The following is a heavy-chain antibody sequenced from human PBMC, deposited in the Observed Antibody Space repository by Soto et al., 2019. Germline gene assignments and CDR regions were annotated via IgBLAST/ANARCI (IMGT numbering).Heavy chain of an antibody. V-gene: IGHV6-1*01. J-gene: IGHJ5*01. CDR1: GDSVSTNSAT. CDR3: ARLVGNSWLDS. CDR2: KYYRSKWYN. Sequence: SQTLSLTCAISGDSVSTNSATCDWIRQSPSRGLEWLGRKYYRSKWYNDYAVSVKGRITINPDTSNNQFSLQLNSVTPDDTAVYYCARLVGNSWLDSWGQGTLVTVSS. D-gene: IGHD2-2*01.